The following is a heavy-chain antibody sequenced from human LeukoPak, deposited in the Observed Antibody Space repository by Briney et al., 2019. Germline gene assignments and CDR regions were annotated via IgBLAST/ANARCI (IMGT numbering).Heavy chain of an antibody. V-gene: IGHV3-23*01. D-gene: IGHD3-10*02. J-gene: IGHJ3*02. CDR3: AKASTRITMFGVSSPFDI. CDR2: ISGSGGST. CDR1: GFTFSSYA. Sequence: PGGSLRLSCAASGFTFSSYAMSWVRQAPGKGLEWVSAISGSGGSTYYADSVKGRFTISRDNSKNTLYLQMNSLRAEDTAVYYCAKASTRITMFGVSSPFDIWGQGTMVTVSS.